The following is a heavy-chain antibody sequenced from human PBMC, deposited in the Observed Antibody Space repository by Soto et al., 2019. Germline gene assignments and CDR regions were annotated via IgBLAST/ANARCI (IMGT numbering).Heavy chain of an antibody. CDR2: IIPMLSMS. CDR1: GDTFSRYT. D-gene: IGHD3-10*01. Sequence: QVQLVQSGPEMKKPGSSVRVSCTASGDTFSRYTISWVRQAPGQGLEWMGRIIPMLSMSNHARNFQGRVTITEDRSPSTAYMVLSGLTSGDTAMYFCATNYGSGSAAFDYWGQGTLVTVSS. J-gene: IGHJ4*02. V-gene: IGHV1-69*02. CDR3: ATNYGSGSAAFDY.